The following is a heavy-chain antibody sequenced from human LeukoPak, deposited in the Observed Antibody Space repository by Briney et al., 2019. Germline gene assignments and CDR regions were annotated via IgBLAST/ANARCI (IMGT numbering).Heavy chain of an antibody. CDR1: GYTFTSYG. CDR3: ARDRRRDLTGYYRGAFDI. V-gene: IGHV1-18*01. D-gene: IGHD3-9*01. CDR2: ISAYNGNT. Sequence: GASVKVSCKASGYTFTSYGMSWVRQAPGQGLEWMGWISAYNGNTNYAQKLQGRVTMTTDTSTSTAYMELRSLRSDDTAVYYCARDRRRDLTGYYRGAFDIWGQGKMVTVSS. J-gene: IGHJ3*02.